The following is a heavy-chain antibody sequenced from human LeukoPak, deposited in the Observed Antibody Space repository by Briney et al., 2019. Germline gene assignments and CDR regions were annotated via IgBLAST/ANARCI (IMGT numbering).Heavy chain of an antibody. CDR1: GYSISSGYY. Sequence: SETLSLTCTVSGYSISSGYYWGWIRPPPGKGLEWSGTIYRYGSTYYNPSLKSRVTISVDTPKNHFSLKLSSVTAADTAVYYCARTYCGGDCRGYYYYYYMDVWGKGTTVTISS. CDR2: IYRYGST. D-gene: IGHD2-21*02. J-gene: IGHJ6*03. CDR3: ARTYCGGDCRGYYYYYYMDV. V-gene: IGHV4-38-2*02.